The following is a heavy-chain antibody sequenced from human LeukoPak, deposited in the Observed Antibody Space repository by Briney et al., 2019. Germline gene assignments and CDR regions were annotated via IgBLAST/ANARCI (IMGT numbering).Heavy chain of an antibody. V-gene: IGHV4-34*01. CDR1: GGSFSGYY. CDR2: INHGGST. CDR3: ARALYSSSWYGTRSVIYYVFY. J-gene: IGHJ4*02. Sequence: PSETLSLTCAVYGGSFSGYYWSWIRQPPGNGLEWIGEINHGGSTNYNPSLTRRVTISGDTSKNQFSLKLSSVSAADTAVYYCARALYSSSWYGTRSVIYYVFYWGQGAPVTVSS. D-gene: IGHD6-13*01.